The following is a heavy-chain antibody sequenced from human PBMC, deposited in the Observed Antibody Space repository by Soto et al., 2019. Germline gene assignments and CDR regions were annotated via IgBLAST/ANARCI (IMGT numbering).Heavy chain of an antibody. J-gene: IGHJ6*02. CDR1: GGTFSSYA. CDR3: SSSKEDWNGSVSYYRLLYYYYGKDV. Sequence: GASVKVSCKASGGTFSSYAISWVRQAPGQGLEWMGGIIPIFGTANYAQKFQGRVTITADKSTSTAYMELSSLRSADTAVYYCSSSKEDWNGSVSYYRLLYYYYGKDVWGQGTTGT. D-gene: IGHD3-10*01. V-gene: IGHV1-69*06. CDR2: IIPIFGTA.